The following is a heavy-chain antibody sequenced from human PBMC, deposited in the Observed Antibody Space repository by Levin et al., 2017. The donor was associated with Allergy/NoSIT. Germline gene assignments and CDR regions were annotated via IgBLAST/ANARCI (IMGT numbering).Heavy chain of an antibody. CDR3: ARYTFGELLYGMDV. Sequence: PAGGSLRLSCSASGFTFDEHGMSWVRQAPGKGLEWVSGITWNGGSTGYVDSVKGRFTISRDSAKNSLYLQMNSLRAEDTALYYCARYTFGELLYGMDVWGQGTTVTVSS. CDR1: GFTFDEHG. V-gene: IGHV3-20*04. D-gene: IGHD3-10*01. CDR2: ITWNGGST. J-gene: IGHJ6*02.